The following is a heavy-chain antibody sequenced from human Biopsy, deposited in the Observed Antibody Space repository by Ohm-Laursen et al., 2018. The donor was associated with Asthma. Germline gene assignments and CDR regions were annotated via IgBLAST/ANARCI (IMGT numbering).Heavy chain of an antibody. V-gene: IGHV1-3*04. D-gene: IGHD3-9*01. CDR3: ARTYYDFLTGQVKDVFGV. J-gene: IGHJ3*01. CDR2: VNTGNGDT. CDR1: GYNFISFA. Sequence: ASAKPSCKASGYNFISFAIHWVRHAPGQRLEWMCWVNTGNGDTKYTQKFQGRVTITRDTSASTAYMELRSLRSEDTATYYCARTYYDFLTGQVKDVFGVWGQGTMVTVSS.